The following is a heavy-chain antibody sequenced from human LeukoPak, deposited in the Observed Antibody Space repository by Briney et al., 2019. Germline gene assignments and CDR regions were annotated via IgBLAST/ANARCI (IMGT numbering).Heavy chain of an antibody. Sequence: GGSLRLSCAASGFTFSDYYMSWIRQAPGKGLVWVSRINSDGSSTSYADSVKGRFTISRDNAKNTLYLQMNSLRAEDTAVYYCASLYSSSQFDYWGQGTLVTVSS. CDR2: INSDGSST. D-gene: IGHD6-13*01. V-gene: IGHV3-74*01. J-gene: IGHJ4*02. CDR1: GFTFSDYY. CDR3: ASLYSSSQFDY.